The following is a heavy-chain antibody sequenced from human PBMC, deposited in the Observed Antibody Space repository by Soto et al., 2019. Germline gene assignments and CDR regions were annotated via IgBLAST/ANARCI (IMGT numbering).Heavy chain of an antibody. CDR3: ARDSGYGSGASVNHYLDY. Sequence: GSSLKFSCEASGFTFSRVRMNWVRQVPGKGLEWVASISSGSCETWYADSVEGRFTMSRDNAKNSVYLQMDSLRAEDTAVYYCARDSGYGSGASVNHYLDYWGHGTLVTVSS. CDR2: ISSGSCET. D-gene: IGHD3-10*01. CDR1: GFTFSRVR. V-gene: IGHV3-21*01. J-gene: IGHJ4*01.